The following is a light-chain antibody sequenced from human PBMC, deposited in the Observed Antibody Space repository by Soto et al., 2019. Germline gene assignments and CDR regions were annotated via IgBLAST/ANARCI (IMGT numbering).Light chain of an antibody. Sequence: SALTQPAAVSGSPGQSITISCTGTSSDVGNYNLVSWYQQYPGKAPKLMIYATSKRPSGVSNRFSGSKSGDTASLTISGLQAEDEADYYCTSFARGSTLVFGGGTQLTVL. CDR3: TSFARGSTLV. CDR2: ATS. V-gene: IGLV2-23*01. CDR1: SSDVGNYNL. J-gene: IGLJ3*02.